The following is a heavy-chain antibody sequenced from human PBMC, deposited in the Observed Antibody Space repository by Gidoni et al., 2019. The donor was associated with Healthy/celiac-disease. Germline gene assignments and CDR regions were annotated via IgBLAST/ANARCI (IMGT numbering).Heavy chain of an antibody. CDR3: ARERIAVAGTYYYYYMDV. CDR2: ISSSSSYI. J-gene: IGHJ6*03. D-gene: IGHD6-19*01. CDR1: GFTFSSYS. Sequence: EVQLVESGGGLVKPGGSLRLSCAASGFTFSSYSMNWVRQAPGKGLEWVSSISSSSSYIYYADSVKGRFTISRDNAKNSLYLQMNSLRAEDTAVYYCARERIAVAGTYYYYYMDVWGKGTTVTVSS. V-gene: IGHV3-21*01.